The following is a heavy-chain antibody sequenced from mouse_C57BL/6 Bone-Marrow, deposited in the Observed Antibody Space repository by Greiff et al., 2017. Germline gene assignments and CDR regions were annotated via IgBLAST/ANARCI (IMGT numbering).Heavy chain of an antibody. CDR3: ARVYDGYYHAMDY. D-gene: IGHD2-3*01. CDR2: IYPGSGNT. CDR1: GYTFTDYY. V-gene: IGHV1-76*01. Sequence: VKLQQSGAELVRPGASVKLSCKASGYTFTDYYINWVKQRPGQGLEWIARIYPGSGNTYYNEKFKGKATLTAEKSSSTAYMQLSSLTSEDSAVYFCARVYDGYYHAMDYWGQGTSVTVSS. J-gene: IGHJ4*01.